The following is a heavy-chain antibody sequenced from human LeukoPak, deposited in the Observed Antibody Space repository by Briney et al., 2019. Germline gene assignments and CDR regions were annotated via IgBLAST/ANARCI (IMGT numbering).Heavy chain of an antibody. J-gene: IGHJ5*02. V-gene: IGHV3-11*01. CDR1: GFTFNDYY. Sequence: AGGSLRLSCAASGFTFNDYYMRWIRQAPGKGGEGVSYMNIGATNTHSADSVKRPFTISRDNAKKSLYLQMNNLRAEDTAVYSCATDGAGFDTWGQGLLVTVSS. CDR3: ATDGAGFDT. CDR2: MNIGATNT.